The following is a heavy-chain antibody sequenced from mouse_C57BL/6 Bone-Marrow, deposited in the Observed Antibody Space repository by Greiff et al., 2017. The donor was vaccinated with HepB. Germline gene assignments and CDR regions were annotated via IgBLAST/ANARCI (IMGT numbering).Heavy chain of an antibody. D-gene: IGHD2-1*01. CDR1: GFTFSDYY. Sequence: DVKLVESEGGLVQPGSSMKLSCTASGFTFSDYYMAWVRQVPEKGLEWVANINYDGSSTYYLDSLKSRFIISRDNAKNILYLQMSSLKSEDTATYYCARRGNYGYFDYWGQGTTLTVSS. V-gene: IGHV5-16*01. CDR3: ARRGNYGYFDY. CDR2: INYDGSST. J-gene: IGHJ2*01.